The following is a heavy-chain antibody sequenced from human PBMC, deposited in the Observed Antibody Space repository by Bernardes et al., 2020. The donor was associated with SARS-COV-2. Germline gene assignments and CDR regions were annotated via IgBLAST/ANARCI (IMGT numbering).Heavy chain of an antibody. CDR3: ARGRGAVAPMDH. D-gene: IGHD1-26*01. CDR2: ISSRSTTI. V-gene: IGHV3-48*01. J-gene: IGHJ4*02. CDR1: GFSFSEYA. Sequence: GRSLRVSCEPSGFSFSEYAMNWVRQAPGKGLEWVSYISSRSTTIYVADTVKGRFAISRDNAKNSVYLQMNSLRAEDTAVYYCARGRGAVAPMDHWGQGTLVTVSS.